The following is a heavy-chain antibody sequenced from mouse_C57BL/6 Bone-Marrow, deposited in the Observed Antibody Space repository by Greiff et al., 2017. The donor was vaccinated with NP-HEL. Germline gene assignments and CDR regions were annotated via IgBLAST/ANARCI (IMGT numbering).Heavy chain of an antibody. CDR1: GFTFSSYA. D-gene: IGHD3-2*02. CDR3: TREGAQATFSDY. V-gene: IGHV5-9-1*02. J-gene: IGHJ2*01. CDR2: ISSGGDCI. Sequence: EVQRVESGEGLVKPGGSLKLSCAASGFTFSSYAMSWVRQTPEKRLEWVAYISSGGDCIYYADTVKGRFTISRDNARNTRYLQMSSLKSEDTAMYYCTREGAQATFSDYWGQGTTLTVAS.